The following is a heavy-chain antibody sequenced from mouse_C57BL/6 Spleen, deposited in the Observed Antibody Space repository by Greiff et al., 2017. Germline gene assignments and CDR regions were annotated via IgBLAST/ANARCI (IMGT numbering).Heavy chain of an antibody. Sequence: QVQLQQPGAELVRPGSSVKLSCKASGYTFTSYWMDWVKQRPGQGLEWIGNIYPSDSETHYNQKFKDKATLTVDKSSSTAYMQLSSLTSEDSAVYYCAREAVVNQPCFDYWGQGTTLTVSS. CDR2: IYPSDSET. CDR3: AREAVVNQPCFDY. CDR1: GYTFTSYW. D-gene: IGHD1-1*01. J-gene: IGHJ2*01. V-gene: IGHV1-61*01.